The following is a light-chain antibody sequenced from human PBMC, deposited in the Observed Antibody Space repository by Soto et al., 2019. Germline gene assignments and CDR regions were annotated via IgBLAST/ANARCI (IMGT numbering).Light chain of an antibody. CDR2: GAS. CDR1: QSVSSN. CDR3: QQYNNWPPKT. V-gene: IGKV3-15*01. J-gene: IGKJ1*01. Sequence: EIVMTQSPTILSVSPGERATLSCRASQSVSSNLAWYQQKPGQAPRLLIYGASTRATGIPARFSGSGSGTEFTLTISSLQSEDFAVYYCQQYNNWPPKTFGQGTKVDI.